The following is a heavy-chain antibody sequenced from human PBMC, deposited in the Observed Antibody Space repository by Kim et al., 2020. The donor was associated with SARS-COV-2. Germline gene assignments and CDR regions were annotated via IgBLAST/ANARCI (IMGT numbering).Heavy chain of an antibody. J-gene: IGHJ1*01. CDR2: ISYDGSNK. V-gene: IGHV3-30*03. Sequence: GGSLRLSCAASGFTFSSYGMHWVRQAPGKGLEWVAVISYDGSNKYYADSVKGRFTISRDNSKNTLYLQMNSLRAEDTAVYYCARKESAYYDSSGLLEYFQHWGQGTLVTVSS. D-gene: IGHD3-22*01. CDR3: ARKESAYYDSSGLLEYFQH. CDR1: GFTFSSYG.